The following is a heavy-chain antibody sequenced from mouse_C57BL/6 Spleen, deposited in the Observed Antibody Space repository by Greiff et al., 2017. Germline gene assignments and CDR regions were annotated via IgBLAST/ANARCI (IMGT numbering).Heavy chain of an antibody. CDR1: GYAFSSSW. CDR3: ARNYGNFGDY. V-gene: IGHV1-82*01. D-gene: IGHD2-1*01. Sequence: VQVVESGPELVKPGASVKISCKASGYAFSSSWMNWVKQRPGKGLEWIGRIYPGDGDTNYNGKFKGKATLTADKSSSTAYMQLSSLTSEDSAVYFCARNYGNFGDYWGQGTTLAVSS. J-gene: IGHJ2*01. CDR2: IYPGDGDT.